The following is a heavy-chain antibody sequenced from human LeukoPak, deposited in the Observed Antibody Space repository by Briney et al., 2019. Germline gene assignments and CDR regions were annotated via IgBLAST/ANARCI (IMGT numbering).Heavy chain of an antibody. Sequence: PGGSLRLSCAASGFTVSSNYMSWVRQAPGKGLEWVSVIYSGGSTYYADSVKGRFTISRDNFKNTLYVQMKSLRAEDTAVYYCAKDFVVVPGNVNYFDYWGQGTLVTVSS. CDR2: IYSGGST. V-gene: IGHV3-53*01. CDR1: GFTVSSNY. D-gene: IGHD2-21*02. J-gene: IGHJ4*02. CDR3: AKDFVVVPGNVNYFDY.